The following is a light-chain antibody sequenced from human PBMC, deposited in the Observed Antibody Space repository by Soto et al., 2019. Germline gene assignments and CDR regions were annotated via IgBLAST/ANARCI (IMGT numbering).Light chain of an antibody. J-gene: IGKJ1*01. V-gene: IGKV1-39*01. CDR3: QQSYSTPPGT. CDR1: QSISDY. CDR2: ATS. Sequence: DIQMTQSPSSLSASVGDTVSITFRASQSISDYLNWYQHKPGKAPKLLIYATSSLQSGVPSRFSGSGSGTDFTLTISSLQPEDFATYYCQQSYSTPPGTFGQGTKVDIK.